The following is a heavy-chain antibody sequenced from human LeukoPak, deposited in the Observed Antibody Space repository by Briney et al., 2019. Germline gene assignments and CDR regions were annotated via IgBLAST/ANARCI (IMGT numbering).Heavy chain of an antibody. CDR1: GGSFSGYY. CDR3: VSTVVVPAAYHDY. CDR2: INHSGST. J-gene: IGHJ4*02. Sequence: SETLSLTCAVYGGSFSGYYWSWIGQPPGKGLEWIGEINHSGSTNYNPSLKSRVTISVDKSKNQFSLKLSSVTAADTAVYYCVSTVVVPAAYHDYWGQGTLVTVSS. D-gene: IGHD2-2*01. V-gene: IGHV4-34*01.